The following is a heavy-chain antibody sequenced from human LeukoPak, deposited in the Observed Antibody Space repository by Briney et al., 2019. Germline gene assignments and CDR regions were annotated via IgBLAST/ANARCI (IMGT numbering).Heavy chain of an antibody. J-gene: IGHJ4*02. Sequence: PGGSLRLSCAASGFTFSSYSMNWVRQAPGKGLEWVSSISSSSSYIYYADSVKGRFTISRDNAKNSLYLQMNSLRAEDTAVYYCARDRNEMATAYYFDYWGQGTLVTVSS. V-gene: IGHV3-21*01. CDR3: ARDRNEMATAYYFDY. D-gene: IGHD5-24*01. CDR2: ISSSSSYI. CDR1: GFTFSSYS.